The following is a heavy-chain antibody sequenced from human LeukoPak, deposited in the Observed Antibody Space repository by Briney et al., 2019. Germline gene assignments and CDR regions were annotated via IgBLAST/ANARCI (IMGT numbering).Heavy chain of an antibody. CDR1: GGTFSSYA. CDR2: IIPIFGTA. D-gene: IGHD1-1*01. V-gene: IGHV1-69*01. CDR3: ASGRWNDGAFDI. Sequence: GASVKVSCKASGGTFSSYAISWVRQAPGQGLEWMGGIIPIFGTANHAQKFQGRVTITADESTSTAYMELRSLRSEDTAVYYCASGRWNDGAFDIWGQGTMVTVSS. J-gene: IGHJ3*02.